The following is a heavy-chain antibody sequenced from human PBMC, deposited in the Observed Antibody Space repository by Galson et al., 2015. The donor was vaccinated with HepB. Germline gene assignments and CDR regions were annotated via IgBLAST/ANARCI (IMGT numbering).Heavy chain of an antibody. CDR3: ARGPGRFELPDY. D-gene: IGHD1-26*01. Sequence: SVKVSCKASGGTFSSYAISWVRQAPGQGLEWMGRIIPILGIANYAQKFQGRVTITADKSTSTAYMELSSLRSEDTAVYYCARGPGRFELPDYWGQGTLVTVSS. CDR2: IIPILGIA. V-gene: IGHV1-69*04. J-gene: IGHJ4*02. CDR1: GGTFSSYA.